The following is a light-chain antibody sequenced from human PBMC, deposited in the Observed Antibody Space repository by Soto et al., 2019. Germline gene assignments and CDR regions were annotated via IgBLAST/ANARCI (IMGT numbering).Light chain of an antibody. J-gene: IGKJ4*01. Sequence: DIQMTQSPSSVSASVGDRVTITCRASQGISSWLGWYQQKPGQAPKLLIFAASSLQSGVPPRFSGSESGTEFTLTISSLQPEDVATYYCQQASSFPLTFGGGTKVYIK. CDR2: AAS. CDR1: QGISSW. V-gene: IGKV1-12*01. CDR3: QQASSFPLT.